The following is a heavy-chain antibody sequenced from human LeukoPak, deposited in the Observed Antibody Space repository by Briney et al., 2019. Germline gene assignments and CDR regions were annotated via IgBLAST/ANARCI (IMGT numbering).Heavy chain of an antibody. V-gene: IGHV3-7*01. J-gene: IGHJ6*01. CDR3: ARDHGTMVRVYYGMDV. D-gene: IGHD3-10*01. CDR1: GFTLSSYW. CDR2: IKQGGSEK. Sequence: GGSLRLSCAASGFTLSSYWRGWVRQAPGKGLELVANIKQGGSEKYYVDSVRGRFTISRDNPQNSLYLQRNSLSDEDTAVCYCARDHGTMVRVYYGMDVWGQGTTVTVSS.